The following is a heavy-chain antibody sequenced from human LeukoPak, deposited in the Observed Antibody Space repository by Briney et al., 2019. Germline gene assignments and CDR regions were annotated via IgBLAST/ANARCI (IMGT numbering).Heavy chain of an antibody. Sequence: GGSLRLSCVASGFPFSSYTIYWVRQAPGKGLEYVSAITSNGGSTYYADSVKGRFTISRDNSKNTLYLQMNSLRAEDTAVYYCARDDQGPGYGSGSYYNGIDYWGQGTLVTVSS. CDR1: GFPFSSYT. V-gene: IGHV3-64*04. CDR2: ITSNGGST. CDR3: ARDDQGPGYGSGSYYNGIDY. D-gene: IGHD3-10*01. J-gene: IGHJ4*02.